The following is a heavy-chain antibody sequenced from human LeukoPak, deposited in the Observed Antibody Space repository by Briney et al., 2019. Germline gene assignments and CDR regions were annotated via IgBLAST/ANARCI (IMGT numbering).Heavy chain of an antibody. Sequence: ASVKVSCKASGYTFIDFHMHWVRRAPGQGLEWMGWISAYNGNTNYAQKLQGRVTMTTDTSTSTAYMELRSLRSDDTAVYYCARESGSYYVDYWGQGTLVTVSS. J-gene: IGHJ4*02. CDR2: ISAYNGNT. D-gene: IGHD1-26*01. CDR1: GYTFIDFH. CDR3: ARESGSYYVDY. V-gene: IGHV1-18*04.